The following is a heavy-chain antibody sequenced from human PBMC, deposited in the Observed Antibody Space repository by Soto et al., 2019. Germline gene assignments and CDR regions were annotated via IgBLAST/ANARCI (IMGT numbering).Heavy chain of an antibody. V-gene: IGHV3-7*01. CDR2: IKQDGSEK. CDR1: GFTFSSYW. D-gene: IGHD3-22*01. Sequence: GGSLRLSCAASGFTFSSYWMSWVRQAPGKGLEWVANIKQDGSEKYYADSVKGRFTISRDNAKNSLYLQMNSLRDEDTAVYYCARDRICEYYYDSSGYYYAGCGFDYWGQGTLVTVSS. CDR3: ARDRICEYYYDSSGYYYAGCGFDY. J-gene: IGHJ4*02.